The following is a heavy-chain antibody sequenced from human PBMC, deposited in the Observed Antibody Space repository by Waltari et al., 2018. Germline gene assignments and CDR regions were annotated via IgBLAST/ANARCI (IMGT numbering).Heavy chain of an antibody. J-gene: IGHJ4*02. CDR1: GFTVSRDC. CDR2: IDRGGAT. CDR3: ARVGSCIGGVCSNN. Sequence: EVQLVETGGNLIQPGGSLRLSCAAPGFTVSRDCLGWVRQAPGKGLEWVSVIDRGGATYYADSVKGRFTISRDNSKNTLYLQMNSLRAEDTALYYCARVGSCIGGVCSNNWGQGTLVTVSS. V-gene: IGHV3-53*02. D-gene: IGHD2-8*02.